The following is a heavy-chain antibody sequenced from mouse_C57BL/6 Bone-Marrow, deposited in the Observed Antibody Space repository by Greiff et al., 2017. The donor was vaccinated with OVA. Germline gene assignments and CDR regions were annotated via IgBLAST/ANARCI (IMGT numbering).Heavy chain of an antibody. D-gene: IGHD1-1*01. CDR2: IYPGSGST. CDR3: ARFYYGSRHWYFDV. Sequence: QVQLQQPGDELVKPGASVKMSCKASGYTFTSYWITWVKQRPGQGLEWIGDIYPGSGSTNYNEKFKSKATLTVDTSSSTAYMQLSSLTSEDSAVYYCARFYYGSRHWYFDVWGTGTTVTVSS. CDR1: GYTFTSYW. J-gene: IGHJ1*03. V-gene: IGHV1-55*01.